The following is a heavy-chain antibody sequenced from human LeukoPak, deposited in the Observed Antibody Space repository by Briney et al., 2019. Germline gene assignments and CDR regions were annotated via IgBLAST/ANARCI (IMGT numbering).Heavy chain of an antibody. D-gene: IGHD3-9*01. CDR1: GYSFTSYW. CDR2: IYPGDSDT. Sequence: GESLKISCKGSGYSFTSYWIGWVRQMPGKGLEWMGIIYPGDSDTRYSPSFQGHITISADKSISTAYLQWSSLTASDTAIYYCARASTGIPNPHHYDFWGQGTQVTVSS. J-gene: IGHJ4*02. V-gene: IGHV5-51*01. CDR3: ARASTGIPNPHHYDF.